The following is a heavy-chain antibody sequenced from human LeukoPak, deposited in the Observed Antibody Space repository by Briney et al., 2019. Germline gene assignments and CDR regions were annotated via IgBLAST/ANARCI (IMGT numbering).Heavy chain of an antibody. CDR2: IYYSGST. D-gene: IGHD7-27*01. CDR3: ARQRAGAHNWFDP. CDR1: GGSISSGGYY. V-gene: IGHV4-39*01. J-gene: IGHJ5*02. Sequence: SETLSLTCTVSGGSISSGGYYWSWIRQHPGKGLEWIGYIYYSGSTYYNPSLKSRVTISVDTSKNQFSLKLSSVTAADTAVYYCARQRAGAHNWFDPWGQGTLVTVSS.